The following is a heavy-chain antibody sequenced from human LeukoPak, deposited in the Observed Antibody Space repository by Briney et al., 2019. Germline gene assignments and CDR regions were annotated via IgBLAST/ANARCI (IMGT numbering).Heavy chain of an antibody. V-gene: IGHV1-69*13. D-gene: IGHD3-10*01. J-gene: IGHJ6*02. CDR2: IIPKFRTR. Sequence: ASVKVSCKASGGTFSNYVVSWVRQAPRQGLECMGGIIPKFRTRNYSEKFHGRITITADESTGTVYLELSSLTSEDTAVYYAKSRVATPGYYGLDVWGEGTTVTVSS. CDR3: KSRVATPGYYGLDV. CDR1: GGTFSNYV.